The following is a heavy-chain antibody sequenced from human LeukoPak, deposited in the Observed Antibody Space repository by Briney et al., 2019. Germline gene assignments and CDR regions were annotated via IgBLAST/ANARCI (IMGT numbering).Heavy chain of an antibody. D-gene: IGHD3-10*01. V-gene: IGHV4-59*08. CDR1: GGSIGSYY. CDR2: IYYSGST. CDR3: ARLPTLSGSYYKIPSPRYYYGMDV. J-gene: IGHJ6*02. Sequence: SETLSLTCTVSGGSIGSYYWSWIRQPPGKGLEWIAYIYYSGSTNYNPSLKSRVTISVDTSKNQFSLKLSSVTAADTAVYYCARLPTLSGSYYKIPSPRYYYGMDVWGQGTTVTVSS.